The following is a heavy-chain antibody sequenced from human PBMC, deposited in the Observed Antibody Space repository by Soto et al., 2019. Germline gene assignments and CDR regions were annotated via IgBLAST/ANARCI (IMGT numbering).Heavy chain of an antibody. D-gene: IGHD3-10*01. CDR1: GGTFSSYT. Sequence: QIQLVQSGAEVKKPGSSVKVSCKASGGTFSSYTISWVRQAPGQGLEWMGRIIPILGIANYAQKFQGRVTITADKSTSTAYMELSSLRSEDTAVYYCASYCSGSYYSHYFDYWGQGTLVTVSS. J-gene: IGHJ4*02. CDR2: IIPILGIA. V-gene: IGHV1-69*02. CDR3: ASYCSGSYYSHYFDY.